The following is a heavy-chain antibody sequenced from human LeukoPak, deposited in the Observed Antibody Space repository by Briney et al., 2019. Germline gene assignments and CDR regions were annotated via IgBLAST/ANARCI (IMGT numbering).Heavy chain of an antibody. V-gene: IGHV4-39*01. CDR2: NYYNEST. Sequence: SETLSLTCTVSGGPMSSRSYYWGWIRQSPGKGLEWIGSNYYNESTYYNPSFKSRVTIHVDMSENQFSLRLNSVTAADTAVYYCARGYSAGTPFFDYWGQGILVTVSS. D-gene: IGHD5-18*01. J-gene: IGHJ4*02. CDR3: ARGYSAGTPFFDY. CDR1: GGPMSSRSYY.